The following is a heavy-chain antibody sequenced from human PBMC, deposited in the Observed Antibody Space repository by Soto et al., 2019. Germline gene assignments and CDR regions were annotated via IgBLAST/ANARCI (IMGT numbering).Heavy chain of an antibody. V-gene: IGHV3-48*02. CDR3: GGDKVDYVGGIYRPVYLDY. J-gene: IGHJ4*02. D-gene: IGHD3-16*02. Sequence: PGGSLRLSCAASGFTFSSYSMNWVRQAPGKGLEWVSCISSSSSTIYYADSVKGRFTISRDNAKNSLYLQMNSLRDEDTAVYYWGGDKVDYVGGIYRPVYLDYGGRGTRVPVS. CDR2: ISSSSSTI. CDR1: GFTFSSYS.